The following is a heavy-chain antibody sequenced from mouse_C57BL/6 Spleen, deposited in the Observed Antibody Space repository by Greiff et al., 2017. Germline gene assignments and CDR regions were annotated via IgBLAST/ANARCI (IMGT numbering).Heavy chain of an antibody. D-gene: IGHD2-4*01. CDR1: GYTFTSYW. J-gene: IGHJ4*01. Sequence: QVQLQQPGAELVKPGASVKMSCKASGYTFTSYWITWVKQRPGQGLEWIGDIYPGSGSTNYNEQFKSKATLTVATSSSTAYMQLSSLTTEDSAVYYCEKAPNDYDDYAMDYGGQGTSVTVSS. V-gene: IGHV1-55*01. CDR3: EKAPNDYDDYAMDY. CDR2: IYPGSGST.